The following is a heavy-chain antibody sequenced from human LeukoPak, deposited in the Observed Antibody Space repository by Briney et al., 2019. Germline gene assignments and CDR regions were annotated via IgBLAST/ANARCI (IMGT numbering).Heavy chain of an antibody. CDR1: GGTFSSYA. CDR2: IIPILGTA. J-gene: IGHJ6*03. CDR3: ARDAPTYIWNCVGNYYYMDV. Sequence: SVKVSSKASGGTFSSYAISWVRQAPGQGLEWMGRIIPILGTANYAQKFQGRVTITADKSTSTAYMELSSLRSEDTAVYYCARDAPTYIWNCVGNYYYMDVWGKGTTVTVSS. D-gene: IGHD1-7*01. V-gene: IGHV1-69*04.